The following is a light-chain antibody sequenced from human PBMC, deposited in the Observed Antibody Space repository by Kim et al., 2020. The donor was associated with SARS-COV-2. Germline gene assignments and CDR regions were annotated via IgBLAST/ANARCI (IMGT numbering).Light chain of an antibody. V-gene: IGKV1-33*01. Sequence: SASVGDRDTITCLASQDIREFVQWYQQNPGSAPTLLIYAVSNLGTGVPSRCSGSGYGTDFTLTINTLQPEDFATYYCKQDDKLPFTFGLGTTLEI. CDR3: KQDDKLPFT. CDR1: QDIREF. CDR2: AVS. J-gene: IGKJ2*01.